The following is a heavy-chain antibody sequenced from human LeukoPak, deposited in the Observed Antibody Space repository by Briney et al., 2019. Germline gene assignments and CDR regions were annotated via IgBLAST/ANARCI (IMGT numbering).Heavy chain of an antibody. J-gene: IGHJ4*02. CDR3: EKDSIAGANRLLDC. V-gene: IGHV3-30*18. CDR2: ISYDGSNK. CDR1: GFTFSSYG. Sequence: PGGSLRLSCAASGFTFSSYGMHWVRQAPGKGLEWVAVISYDGSNKYYADSVKGRFTISRDNSKNTLYLQMNSLRAEDTAVYYCEKDSIAGANRLLDCWGQGTLVTVSS. D-gene: IGHD1-26*01.